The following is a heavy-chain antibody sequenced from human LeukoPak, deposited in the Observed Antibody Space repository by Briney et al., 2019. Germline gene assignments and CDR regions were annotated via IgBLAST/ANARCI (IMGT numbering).Heavy chain of an antibody. V-gene: IGHV3-7*04. J-gene: IGHJ4*02. D-gene: IGHD3-16*01. CDR3: ARDYEGMCDH. Sequence: PGGSLRLSCAASGFTFRSYWMSWVRLAPGKGLEWVANIKQDGSEKYYVDSVKGRFTISRDNAKNSMYLQMNSLRAEDTAVYFCARDYEGMCDHWGQGTLVTVSS. CDR2: IKQDGSEK. CDR1: GFTFRSYW.